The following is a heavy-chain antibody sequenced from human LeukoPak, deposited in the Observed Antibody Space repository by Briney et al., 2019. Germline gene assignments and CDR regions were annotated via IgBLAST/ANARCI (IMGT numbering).Heavy chain of an antibody. CDR2: ISGGGGGT. Sequence: GGSLRLSCAASGFTFSSYAMSWVRQAPGKGLEWVSAISGGGGGTYYADSVKGRFAISRDNSKNTLYLQMNSLRAEDTAVYYCAKGRYYFDYWGQGTLVTVSS. CDR3: AKGRYYFDY. V-gene: IGHV3-23*01. CDR1: GFTFSSYA. J-gene: IGHJ4*02. D-gene: IGHD3-16*01.